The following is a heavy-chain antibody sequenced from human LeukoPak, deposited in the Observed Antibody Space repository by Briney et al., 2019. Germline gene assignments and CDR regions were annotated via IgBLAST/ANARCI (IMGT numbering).Heavy chain of an antibody. CDR2: IYYSGST. J-gene: IGHJ4*02. V-gene: IGHV4-59*08. Sequence: SETLSLTCTVSGGSISSYYWSWIRRPPGKGLEWIGYIYYSGSTNYNPSLKSRVTISVDASKNQFSLKLSSVTAADTAVYYCARLISGSYRLDYWGQGTLVTVSS. D-gene: IGHD1-26*01. CDR1: GGSISSYY. CDR3: ARLISGSYRLDY.